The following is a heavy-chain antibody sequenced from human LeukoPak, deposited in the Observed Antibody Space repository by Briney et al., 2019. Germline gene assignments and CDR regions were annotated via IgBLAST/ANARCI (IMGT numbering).Heavy chain of an antibody. CDR2: INPSGGST. J-gene: IGHJ4*02. V-gene: IGHV1-46*01. CDR3: AREEGYYGSGGYYSNLYFDY. D-gene: IGHD3-10*01. CDR1: GYTFTSYY. Sequence: ASVKVSCKASGYTFTSYYMHWVRQAPGQGLEWMGIINPSGGSTSYAQKFQGRVTMTRDTSTSTVYMELSSLRSEDTAVYYCAREEGYYGSGGYYSNLYFDYWGQGTLVTVSS.